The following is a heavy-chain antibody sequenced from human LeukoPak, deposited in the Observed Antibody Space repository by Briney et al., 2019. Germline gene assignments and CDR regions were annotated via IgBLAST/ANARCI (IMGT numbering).Heavy chain of an antibody. J-gene: IGHJ4*02. CDR1: GFTFSDYY. CDR2: ISGRGSDI. Sequence: PGGSLRLSCTASGFTFSDYYMNWIRQAPGKGLECVSYISGRGSDIYYADSVKGRFTISRDNAKNSLYLQMNSLRAEDTAVYYCARFSKGGNSALIDYWGQGTLVTVSS. D-gene: IGHD4-23*01. CDR3: ARFSKGGNSALIDY. V-gene: IGHV3-11*01.